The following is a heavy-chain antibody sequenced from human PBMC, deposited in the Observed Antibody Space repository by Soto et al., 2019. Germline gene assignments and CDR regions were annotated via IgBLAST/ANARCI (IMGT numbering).Heavy chain of an antibody. CDR2: ISAYNGNT. Sequence: QVPLVQSGAEVKKPGASVKVSCKASGYTFTSYGISWVRQAPGQGLEWMGWISAYNGNTNYAQKLQGRVTMTTDTSTRTTYMALRSLRSDDTAVYCCARVSGHSGDDYPPEDYDSSGYYWYFGLWGRGTLVTVSS. J-gene: IGHJ2*01. CDR1: GYTFTSYG. CDR3: ARVSGHSGDDYPPEDYDSSGYYWYFGL. D-gene: IGHD3-22*01. V-gene: IGHV1-18*01.